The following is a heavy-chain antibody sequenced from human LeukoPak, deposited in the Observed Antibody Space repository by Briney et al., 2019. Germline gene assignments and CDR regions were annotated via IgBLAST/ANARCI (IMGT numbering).Heavy chain of an antibody. CDR2: FSGTSST. V-gene: IGHV3-23*01. CDR3: AKLKQWQPQRYFFEY. CDR1: GFTFSSYA. J-gene: IGHJ4*02. Sequence: PGGSLRLSCAVSGFTFSSYAMSWVRQAPGKGLEWVSTFSGTSSTSYADAVKGRVTISRDNSKNTLYLQLNSLRAEDTAVYYCAKLKQWQPQRYFFEYWGQGALVTVAS. D-gene: IGHD6-19*01.